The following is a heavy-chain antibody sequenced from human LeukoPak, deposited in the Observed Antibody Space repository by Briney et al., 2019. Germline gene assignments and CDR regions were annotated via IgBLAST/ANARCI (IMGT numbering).Heavy chain of an antibody. J-gene: IGHJ3*02. CDR3: ASTMVRGSKGAFDI. Sequence: ASVKVSCKASGYTFTGYYMHWVRQAPGRGLEWMGWINPNSGGTNYAQKFQGRVTMTRDTSISTAYMELSRLRSDDTAVYYCASTMVRGSKGAFDIWGQGTMVTVSS. CDR1: GYTFTGYY. V-gene: IGHV1-2*02. CDR2: INPNSGGT. D-gene: IGHD3-10*01.